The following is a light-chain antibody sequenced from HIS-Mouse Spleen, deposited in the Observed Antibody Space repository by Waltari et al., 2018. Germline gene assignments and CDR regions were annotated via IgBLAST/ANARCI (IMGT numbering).Light chain of an antibody. J-gene: IGKJ3*01. Sequence: DIVMTQSPDSLAVSLGERATINCKSSQSVLYSSNNKNYLAWYQQKPGQPPKLLIYWASTRESGVPDRFSGSGSGTDFTLTISGLQAEDVAVYYCQQYYSTRFTFGPGTKVDIK. CDR2: WAS. CDR1: QSVLYSSNNKNY. V-gene: IGKV4-1*01. CDR3: QQYYSTRFT.